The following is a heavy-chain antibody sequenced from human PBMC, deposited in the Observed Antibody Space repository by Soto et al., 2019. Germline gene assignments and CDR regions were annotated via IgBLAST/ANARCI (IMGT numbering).Heavy chain of an antibody. Sequence: KDLEWVAVISYDGSNKYYADSVKGRFTISRDNSKNKRYLQMNSLRAEDTAVYYCAIFFFQAEDGIRDVRSVSAFLLNRSSDL. D-gene: IGHD3-10*02. CDR2: ISYDGSNK. J-gene: IGHJ2*01. V-gene: IGHV3-30*03. CDR3: AIFFFQAEDGIRDVRSVSAFLLNRSSDL.